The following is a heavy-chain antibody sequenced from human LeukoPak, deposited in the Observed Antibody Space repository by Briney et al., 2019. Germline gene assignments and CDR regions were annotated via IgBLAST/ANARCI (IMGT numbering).Heavy chain of an antibody. V-gene: IGHV3-23*01. D-gene: IGHD3-10*01. Sequence: GASLRISCAASGFAFSSYAMSWVRQAPGKRLEWVSAISGSGGSTYYADSVKGRFTISRDNSKNTLYLQMNSLRAEDTAVYYCAKDLGYYYGSGSHLKYWGQGTLVTVSS. CDR1: GFAFSSYA. J-gene: IGHJ4*02. CDR3: AKDLGYYYGSGSHLKY. CDR2: ISGSGGST.